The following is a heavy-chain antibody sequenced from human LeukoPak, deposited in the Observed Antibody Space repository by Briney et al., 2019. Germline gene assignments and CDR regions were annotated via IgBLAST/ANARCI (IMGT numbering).Heavy chain of an antibody. Sequence: SETLSLTCAVYGXSFSGYYWSWIRQPPGKGLEWIGEINHSGSTNYNPSLKSRVTISVDTSKNQFSLKLSSVTAADTAVYYCARGVTAGDYFDYWGQGTLVTVSS. CDR2: INHSGST. J-gene: IGHJ4*02. D-gene: IGHD2-21*02. V-gene: IGHV4-34*01. CDR3: ARGVTAGDYFDY. CDR1: GXSFSGYY.